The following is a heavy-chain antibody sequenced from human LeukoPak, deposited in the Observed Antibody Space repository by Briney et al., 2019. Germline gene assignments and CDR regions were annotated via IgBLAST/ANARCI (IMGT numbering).Heavy chain of an antibody. CDR2: IYPGDSDT. D-gene: IGHD6-13*01. Sequence: GESLKISCKGSGYSFTNYWVGWVRQMPGKGLEWMGIIYPGDSDTRYSPSFQGQVTISADKSISTAYLQWSSLKASDTAMYYCARQYRAAGTPNFDYWGQGTLVTVSS. CDR3: ARQYRAAGTPNFDY. J-gene: IGHJ4*02. CDR1: GYSFTNYW. V-gene: IGHV5-51*01.